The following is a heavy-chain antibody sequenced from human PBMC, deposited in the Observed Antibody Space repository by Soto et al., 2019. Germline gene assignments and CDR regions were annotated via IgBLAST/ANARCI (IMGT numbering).Heavy chain of an antibody. CDR1: GGSISTGGYH. V-gene: IGHV4-31*03. CDR3: RGDYGDYWGDFWDY. Sequence: QVQLQESGPGLVKPSQTLSLTCTVSGGSISTGGYHWTWIRQHPGRGLEWIAYIYYNGTTYYNPSLKSRATISVDTYKNQFYLKLRSVTDADTAVYYCRGDYGDYWGDFWDYWGRGTLVTVSS. CDR2: IYYNGTT. J-gene: IGHJ4*02. D-gene: IGHD4-17*01.